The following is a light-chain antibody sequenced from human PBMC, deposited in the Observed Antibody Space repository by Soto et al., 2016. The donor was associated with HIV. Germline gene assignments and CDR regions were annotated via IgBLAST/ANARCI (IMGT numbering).Light chain of an antibody. CDR1: NVGSKS. CDR2: DDS. Sequence: SYVLTQPPSLSVAPRKTARITCGGDNVGSKSVQWYQQKPGQAPILVVYDDSDRPSGIPERFSGSNSGNTATLSISRVEAGDEADYYCQVWDASTDLVVFGGGTRL. J-gene: IGLJ2*01. CDR3: QVWDASTDLVV. V-gene: IGLV3-21*03.